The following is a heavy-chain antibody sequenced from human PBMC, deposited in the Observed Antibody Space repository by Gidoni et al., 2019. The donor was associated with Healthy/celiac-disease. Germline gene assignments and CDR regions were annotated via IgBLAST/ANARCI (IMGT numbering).Heavy chain of an antibody. J-gene: IGHJ3*02. CDR2: IYSGGST. Sequence: EVQLVESGGGLVQPGGSLRLSCAASGFTVSRNYMSWVRQAPGKGLEWVSVIYSGGSTYYADSVKGRFTISRDNSKNTLYLQMNSLRAEDTAVYYCARDRDCSSTSCLSRDAFDIWGQGTMVTVSS. V-gene: IGHV3-66*01. D-gene: IGHD2-2*01. CDR1: GFTVSRNY. CDR3: ARDRDCSSTSCLSRDAFDI.